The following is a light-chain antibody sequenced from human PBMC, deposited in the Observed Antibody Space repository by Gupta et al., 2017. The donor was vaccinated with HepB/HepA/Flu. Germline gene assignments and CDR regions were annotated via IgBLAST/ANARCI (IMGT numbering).Light chain of an antibody. V-gene: IGLV2-18*02. CDR3: SSDTSSSTYV. J-gene: IGLJ1*01. CDR1: SSDAGRYNR. Sequence: QSALTQPPSVSGSPGQSVTIPCTGTSSDAGRYNRVSWYQQAPGTALKLMISEVSNRPSGVPDRFSGSRSANTASLTISGLQAEDEADYYCSSDTSSSTYVFGTGTKVTVL. CDR2: EVS.